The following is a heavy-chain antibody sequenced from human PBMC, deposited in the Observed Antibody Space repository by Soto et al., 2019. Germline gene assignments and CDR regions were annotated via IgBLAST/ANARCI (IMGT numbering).Heavy chain of an antibody. V-gene: IGHV1-2*04. CDR3: ARGAEDTIFGVVIRYDYYFDY. Sequence: ASVKVSCKASGYTFTGYYMHWVRQAPGQGLERMGWTNPNSGGTNYAQKFQGWVTMTRDTSISTAYIELSRLRSDDTAVYYCARGAEDTIFGVVIRYDYYFDYWGQGTLVTVSS. J-gene: IGHJ4*02. CDR1: GYTFTGYY. CDR2: TNPNSGGT. D-gene: IGHD3-3*01.